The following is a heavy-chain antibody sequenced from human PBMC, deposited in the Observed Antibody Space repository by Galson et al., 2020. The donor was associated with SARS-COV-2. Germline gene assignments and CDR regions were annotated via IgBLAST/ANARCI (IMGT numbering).Heavy chain of an antibody. J-gene: IGHJ4*02. CDR3: AKDSGGPLWFGEKDY. CDR1: GFTFSSYG. D-gene: IGHD3-10*01. V-gene: IGHV3-30*18. CDR2: ISYDGSNK. Sequence: GGSLRLSCAASGFTFSSYGMHWVRQAPVKGLEWVAVISYDGSNKYYADSVKGRFTISRDNSKNTLYLQMNSLRAEDTAVYYCAKDSGGPLWFGEKDYWGQGTLVTVSS.